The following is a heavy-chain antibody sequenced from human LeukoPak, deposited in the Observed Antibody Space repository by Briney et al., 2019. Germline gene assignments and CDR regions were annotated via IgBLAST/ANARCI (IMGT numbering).Heavy chain of an antibody. D-gene: IGHD1-26*01. J-gene: IGHJ4*02. Sequence: SETLSLTCTVSGYSISNGYYWGWIRQPPGKGLEWVGSIYHRESTYYNPSLRSRVTISLDRSKKKFSLKLTSVTAADTAVYYCARVKMGPLYYFDYWGQGTLVTVSS. V-gene: IGHV4-38-2*02. CDR2: IYHREST. CDR1: GYSISNGYY. CDR3: ARVKMGPLYYFDY.